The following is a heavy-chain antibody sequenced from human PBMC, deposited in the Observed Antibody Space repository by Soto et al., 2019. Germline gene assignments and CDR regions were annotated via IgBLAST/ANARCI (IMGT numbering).Heavy chain of an antibody. CDR1: GYTFTSYG. V-gene: IGHV1-18*01. J-gene: IGHJ5*02. CDR2: ISAYNGNT. D-gene: IGHD3-9*01. CDR3: ARVSGVITDILTGYAHGWFDP. Sequence: ASVKVSCKASGYTFTSYGISWVRQAPGQGLEWMGWISAYNGNTNYAQKLQGRVTMTTDTSTSTAYMELRSLRSDDTAVYYCARVSGVITDILTGYAHGWFDPWGQGTLVTVSS.